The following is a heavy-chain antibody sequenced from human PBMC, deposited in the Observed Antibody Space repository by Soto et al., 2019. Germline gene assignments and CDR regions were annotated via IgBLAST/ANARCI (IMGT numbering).Heavy chain of an antibody. V-gene: IGHV1-69*13. Sequence: SVKVSCKASGGTFSSYAISWVRQAPGQGLEWMGGIIPIFGTANYAQKFQGRVTITADESTSTAYMELSSLRSEDTAVYYCARNRGNKRLGYYFCGMDVWGQGTTVTVSS. CDR1: GGTFSSYA. D-gene: IGHD3-10*01. CDR2: IIPIFGTA. CDR3: ARNRGNKRLGYYFCGMDV. J-gene: IGHJ6*02.